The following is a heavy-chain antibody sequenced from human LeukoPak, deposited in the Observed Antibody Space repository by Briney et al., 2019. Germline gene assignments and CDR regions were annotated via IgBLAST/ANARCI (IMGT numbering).Heavy chain of an antibody. CDR2: INPSGGST. D-gene: IGHD6-13*01. J-gene: IGHJ6*03. CDR1: GYTFTSYY. V-gene: IGHV1-46*01. Sequence: GASVKVSCKASGYTFTSYYMHWVRQAPGQGLEWMGIINPSGGSTSYAQKFQGRVTMTRDTSTSTVYMELSSLRSEDTAVYYCARDGGGFYLIAAAGTPYYYYMDVWGKGTTVTISS. CDR3: ARDGGGFYLIAAAGTPYYYYMDV.